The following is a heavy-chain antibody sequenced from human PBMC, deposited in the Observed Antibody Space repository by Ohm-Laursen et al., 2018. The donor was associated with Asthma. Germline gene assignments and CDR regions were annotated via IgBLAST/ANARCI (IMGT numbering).Heavy chain of an antibody. D-gene: IGHD1-14*01. V-gene: IGHV3-48*04. CDR3: TKDLLPGGADV. J-gene: IGHJ6*02. Sequence: SLRLSCAASEFTFSLYSMNWVRQAPGKGLEWVSYISSSSSTIYYADSVKGRFTVSRDNAKNSLYLQMNNLRPEDTALYYCTKDLLPGGADVWGQGTTVTVS. CDR1: EFTFSLYS. CDR2: ISSSSSTI.